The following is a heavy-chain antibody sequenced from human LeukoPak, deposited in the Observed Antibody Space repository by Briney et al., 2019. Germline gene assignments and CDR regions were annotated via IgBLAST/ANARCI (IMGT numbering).Heavy chain of an antibody. D-gene: IGHD2-2*01. CDR1: GGSISSSSYY. CDR3: ARAPRVGYCSSTSCSWGAFDI. J-gene: IGHJ3*02. CDR2: IYYSGST. Sequence: SETRSLTCTVSGGSISSSSYYWGWIRQPPGKGLEWIGSIYYSGSTYYNPSLKSRVTISVDTSKNQFSLKLSSVTAADTAVYYCARAPRVGYCSSTSCSWGAFDIWGQGTMVTVSS. V-gene: IGHV4-39*07.